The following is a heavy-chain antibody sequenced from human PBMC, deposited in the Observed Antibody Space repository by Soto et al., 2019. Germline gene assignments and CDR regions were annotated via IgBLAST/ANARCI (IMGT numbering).Heavy chain of an antibody. J-gene: IGHJ2*01. D-gene: IGHD3-9*01. CDR2: IYASGRT. Sequence: QVQLQESGPGLVKPSETLSLTCTVSGVSITPYFWRWIRQPAGEAPEWLGHIYASGRTTYNPSLKSRVTMFVSQNQVSLRLTSVTAADTAVYYCARHFDVDPSLDHYYFDLWGRGALVTVSS. V-gene: IGHV4-4*07. CDR3: ARHFDVDPSLDHYYFDL. CDR1: GVSITPYF.